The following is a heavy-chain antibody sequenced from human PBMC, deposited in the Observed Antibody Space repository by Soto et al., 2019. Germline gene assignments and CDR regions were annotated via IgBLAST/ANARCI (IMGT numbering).Heavy chain of an antibody. J-gene: IGHJ6*02. D-gene: IGHD3-9*01. CDR1: GFNFSTYA. V-gene: IGHV3-30*04. CDR3: ATSYDVVTGLYSFGWDV. CDR2: MSFDGKYK. Sequence: QVQLVESGGGVVQPGESLRLSCAASGFNFSTYAMHWVRQAPGKGLEWVAVMSFDGKYKYFADSVKGRLILSRDNSRNPLYLQMSSLGAEDPAVYSCATSYDVVTGLYSFGWDVWGQGPRSPSP.